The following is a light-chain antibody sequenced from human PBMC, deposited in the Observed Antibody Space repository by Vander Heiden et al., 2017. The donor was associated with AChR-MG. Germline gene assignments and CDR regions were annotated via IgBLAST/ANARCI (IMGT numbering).Light chain of an antibody. CDR1: QSIARY. V-gene: IGKV1-39*01. CDR3: QQSDTIPRT. CDR2: AAS. Sequence: DIQMTQSPSSLSASVGDRVTMTCRASQSIARYLHWYQQKPGKAPKLLIYAASSLQSGVPSRFSGSGSGTDFTLTINSLQPEDFATYYCQQSDTIPRTFGQGTKLEIK. J-gene: IGKJ2*01.